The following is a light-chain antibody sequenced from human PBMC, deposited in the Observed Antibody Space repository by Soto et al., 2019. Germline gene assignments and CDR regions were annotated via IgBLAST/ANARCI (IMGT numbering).Light chain of an antibody. J-gene: IGLJ1*01. CDR3: QSYDSSLSGSYV. V-gene: IGLV1-40*01. Sequence: QSVLTQPPSVSRAPGQRVTISCTGSSSNIGAGYDVHWYQQLPGTAPKLLIYSNSNRPSGVPDRFSGSKSGTSASLAITGLQAEDEADYYCQSYDSSLSGSYVLGTGTKLTV. CDR2: SNS. CDR1: SSNIGAGYD.